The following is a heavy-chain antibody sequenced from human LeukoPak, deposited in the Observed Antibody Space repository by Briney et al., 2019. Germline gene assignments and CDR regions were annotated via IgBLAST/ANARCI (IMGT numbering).Heavy chain of an antibody. V-gene: IGHV3-23*01. CDR2: ISGSDGST. J-gene: IGHJ5*02. Sequence: PGGPLSLSSAASGFTFSTYSMRWGQQPPGKGLEWVSGISGSDGSTSYADSVKGRVTISSDNSKNTLYLQMDSLRVEDTAVYYCAGAWAWGQGALVTVSS. D-gene: IGHD7-27*01. CDR1: GFTFSTYS. CDR3: AGAWA.